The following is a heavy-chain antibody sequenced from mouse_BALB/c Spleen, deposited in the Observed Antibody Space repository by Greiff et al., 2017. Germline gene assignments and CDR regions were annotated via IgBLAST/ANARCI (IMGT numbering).Heavy chain of an antibody. CDR2: ISDGGSYT. V-gene: IGHV5-4*02. D-gene: IGHD4-1*01. CDR1: GFTFSDYY. Sequence: EVKLVESGGGLVKPGGSLKLSCAASGFTFSDYYMYWVRQTPEKRLEWVATISDGGSYTYYPDSVKGRFTISRDNAKNNLYLQMSSLKSEDTAMYYCATGSWLAYWGQGTLVTVSA. CDR3: ATGSWLAY. J-gene: IGHJ3*01.